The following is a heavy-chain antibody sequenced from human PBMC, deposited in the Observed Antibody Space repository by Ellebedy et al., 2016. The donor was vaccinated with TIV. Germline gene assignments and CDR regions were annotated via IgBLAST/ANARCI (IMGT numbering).Heavy chain of an antibody. CDR2: ISADNGNA. CDR1: GYTFTNYG. CDR3: ARGGSYSLGWFDP. V-gene: IGHV1-18*01. J-gene: IGHJ5*02. Sequence: AASVKVSCKASGYTFTNYGITWVRQAPGQGLEWMGWISADNGNANYAQSFQGRVTMTTDKSTRTAYMELRSLRSDDTAVYYCARGGSYSLGWFDPWGQGTLVTVSS. D-gene: IGHD1-26*01.